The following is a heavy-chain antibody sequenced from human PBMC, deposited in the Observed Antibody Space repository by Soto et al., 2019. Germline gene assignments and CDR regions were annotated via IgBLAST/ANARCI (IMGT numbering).Heavy chain of an antibody. J-gene: IGHJ4*02. CDR3: ATSYGSGYRAFDY. V-gene: IGHV1-69*02. D-gene: IGHD3-10*01. Sequence: QVQLVQSGAELKKPGSSVKVSCKASGDTFSFYTINWVRQAPGLGLEWMGRVNPILSLSNYAQKFQGRVTMPADKSTSTAYMDLRSLRSEDTAFYYCATSYGSGYRAFDYWGQGALGTGSS. CDR1: GDTFSFYT. CDR2: VNPILSLS.